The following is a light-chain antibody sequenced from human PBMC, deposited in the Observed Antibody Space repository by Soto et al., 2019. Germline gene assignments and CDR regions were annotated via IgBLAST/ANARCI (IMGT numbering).Light chain of an antibody. J-gene: IGKJ1*01. CDR2: GAS. Sequence: EIVMTQSPATLSVSPGETATLSCRASQTVIHNYLAWHQQNPGQTPRLLVYGASIRDTGIPDRFSGSGSGIDFTLTISRLEPEDFAVYYCQQYGSSPGTFGQGTKVDIK. CDR3: QQYGSSPGT. V-gene: IGKV3-20*01. CDR1: QTVIHNY.